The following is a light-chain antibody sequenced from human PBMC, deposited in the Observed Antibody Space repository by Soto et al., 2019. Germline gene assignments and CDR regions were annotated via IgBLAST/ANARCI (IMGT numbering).Light chain of an antibody. CDR2: AAS. V-gene: IGKV1-17*03. CDR3: QQYTNTNNPWM. J-gene: IGKJ1*01. CDR1: QGISNY. Sequence: DIQMTQSPSVMSASVGDRVTITCRASQGISNYLVWFQQKPGKVPKRLIYAASSLESGVPSRFSGSGSGTEFTLTISSLQPEDFATYYCQQYTNTNNPWMFGQGTKVDIK.